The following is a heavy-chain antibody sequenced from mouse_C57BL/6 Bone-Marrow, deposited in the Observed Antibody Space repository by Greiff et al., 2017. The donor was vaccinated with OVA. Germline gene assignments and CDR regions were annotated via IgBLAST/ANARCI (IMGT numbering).Heavy chain of an antibody. V-gene: IGHV5-6*01. J-gene: IGHJ3*01. CDR3: ARWLLRAY. CDR1: GFTFSSYG. CDR2: ISSGGSYT. Sequence: EVQLQESGGDLVKPGGSLKLSCAASGFTFSSYGMSWVRQTPDKRLEWVATISSGGSYTYYPDSVKGRFTISRDNAKNTLYLQMSSLKSEYTAMYYCARWLLRAYWGQGTLVTVSA. D-gene: IGHD2-3*01.